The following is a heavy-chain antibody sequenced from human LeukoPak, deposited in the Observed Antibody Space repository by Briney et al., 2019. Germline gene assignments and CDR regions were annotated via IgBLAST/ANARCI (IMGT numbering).Heavy chain of an antibody. J-gene: IGHJ4*02. Sequence: EASVKVSCKASGGTFSSYAISWVRQAPGQGLEWMGRIIPIFGTANYAQKFQGRVTITADKSTSTAYMELSSLRSEDTAVYYCARDYSNYGFDYWGQGTLATVSS. V-gene: IGHV1-69*06. CDR2: IIPIFGTA. D-gene: IGHD4-11*01. CDR3: ARDYSNYGFDY. CDR1: GGTFSSYA.